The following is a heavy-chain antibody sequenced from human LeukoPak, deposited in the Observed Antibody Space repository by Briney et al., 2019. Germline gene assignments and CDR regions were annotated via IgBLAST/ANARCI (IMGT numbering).Heavy chain of an antibody. CDR2: ISSSSSYT. D-gene: IGHD2-2*01. CDR1: GFTFSDYY. CDR3: ARRYCSSTSCLIDY. Sequence: GGSLRLSCAASGFTFSDYYMSWIRQAPGKGLEWVSYISSSSSYTNYADSVKGRFTISRDNAKNSLYLQVNSLRAEDTAVYYCARRYCSSTSCLIDYWGQGTLVTVSS. J-gene: IGHJ4*02. V-gene: IGHV3-11*06.